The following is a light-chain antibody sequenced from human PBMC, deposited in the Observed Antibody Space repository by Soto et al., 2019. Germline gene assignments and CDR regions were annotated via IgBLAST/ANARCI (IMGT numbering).Light chain of an antibody. CDR3: QQYNSWLWT. CDR1: QSVSSK. J-gene: IGKJ1*01. V-gene: IGKV3-15*01. CDR2: GAS. Sequence: EIVITQSPPTLSISTGEGATLSCRASQSVSSKLAWYQQKPSQAPRLLIYGASTSATGIPARFSGSGSGTEFTLIISSLQSEDSAVYYCQQYNSWLWTLGQGTKVDIK.